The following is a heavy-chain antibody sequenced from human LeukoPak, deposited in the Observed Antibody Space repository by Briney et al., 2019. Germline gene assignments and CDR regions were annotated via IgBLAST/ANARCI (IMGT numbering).Heavy chain of an antibody. V-gene: IGHV3-30*18. D-gene: IGHD2-2*01. CDR3: AKEFSSHFDY. Sequence: GGSLRLSCAASGFTLSSYDMHWVRQAPGKGLEWVAVISYDGGNEYYADSVKVRFTISRDNSKNTLYLQMNSLRAEDTAVYYCAKEFSSHFDYWGQGTLVTVSS. J-gene: IGHJ4*02. CDR1: GFTLSSYD. CDR2: ISYDGGNE.